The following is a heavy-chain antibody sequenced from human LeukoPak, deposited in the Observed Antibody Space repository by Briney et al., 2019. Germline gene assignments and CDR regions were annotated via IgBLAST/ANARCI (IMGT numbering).Heavy chain of an antibody. V-gene: IGHV3-23*01. CDR3: ARGAVYYMDI. CDR1: GFPISTNG. D-gene: IGHD6-19*01. CDR2: IVGGDGGT. Sequence: GGSLRLSCAASGFPISTNGMSWVRQAPGKGLEWVSGIVGGDGGTYYADSVKGRFIISRDNSKNTLYVQMNSLRAEDTAVYYCARGAVYYMDIWGEGTTVTISS. J-gene: IGHJ6*03.